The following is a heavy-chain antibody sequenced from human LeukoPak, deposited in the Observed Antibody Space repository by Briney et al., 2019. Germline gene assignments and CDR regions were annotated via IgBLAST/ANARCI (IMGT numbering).Heavy chain of an antibody. CDR1: GFTFSSYG. V-gene: IGHV3-30*03. J-gene: IGHJ4*02. D-gene: IGHD1-26*01. Sequence: PGRSLRLSCAASGFTFSSYGMHWVRQAPGKGLEWVAVISYDGSNKYYADSVKGRFTISRDNPKNTLYLQMNSLRAEDTAVYYCSVVGAQRPFDYWGQGTLVTVSS. CDR3: SVVGAQRPFDY. CDR2: ISYDGSNK.